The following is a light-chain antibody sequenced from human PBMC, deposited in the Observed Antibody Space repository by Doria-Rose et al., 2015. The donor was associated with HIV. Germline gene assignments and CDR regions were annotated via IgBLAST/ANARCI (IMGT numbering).Light chain of an antibody. CDR1: QSVSTD. Sequence: TQSPETLSVSPGESATLSCRASQSVSTDLAWYQHKPGQAPRLLIWGASTRATGMPARFSGSGSGTEFTLTTSSLQSEDFAIYFCHQYNNWPTFGQGTRLDIK. CDR2: GAS. V-gene: IGKV3-15*01. CDR3: HQYNNWPT. J-gene: IGKJ5*01.